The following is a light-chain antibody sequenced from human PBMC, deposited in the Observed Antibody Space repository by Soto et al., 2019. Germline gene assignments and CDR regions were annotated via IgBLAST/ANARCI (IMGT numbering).Light chain of an antibody. CDR2: AAS. Sequence: IQGTQSGSAQSVSVGDIGTIPNRASQCIRNELSWFQQRPGNAPTLLISAASRLQSGVPSRFSGRGSGTDFTLTISSLQPEDFATYYCLQDYDYPRTFGQGTKVDIK. CDR1: QCIRNE. V-gene: IGKV1-6*01. J-gene: IGKJ1*01. CDR3: LQDYDYPRT.